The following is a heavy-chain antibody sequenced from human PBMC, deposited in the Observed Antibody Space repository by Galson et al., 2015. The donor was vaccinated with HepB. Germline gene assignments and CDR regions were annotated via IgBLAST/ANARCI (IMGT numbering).Heavy chain of an antibody. Sequence: SLRLSCAASGFTFSSYWMHWVRQAPGKGLVWVSRINSDGSSTSYADSVKGRFTISRDNAKNTLYLQMNSLRAEDTAVYYCATLPWGVVPAAIPHWGQGTLVTVSS. V-gene: IGHV3-74*01. D-gene: IGHD2-2*01. CDR2: INSDGSST. CDR3: ATLPWGVVPAAIPH. J-gene: IGHJ4*02. CDR1: GFTFSSYW.